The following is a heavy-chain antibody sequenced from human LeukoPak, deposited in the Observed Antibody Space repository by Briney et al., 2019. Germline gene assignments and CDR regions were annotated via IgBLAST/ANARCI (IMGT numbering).Heavy chain of an antibody. V-gene: IGHV4-59*01. CDR2: VYYSGST. Sequence: SETLTLTCTVSGGSISSYYWSWIRQPPGKGLEWIGYVYYSGSTNYNPSLKSRVTISVDTSKNESSQKLSSVTAADTAVYFCARGPNSYSSGWHYFDYWGQGTLVTVSS. CDR3: ARGPNSYSSGWHYFDY. D-gene: IGHD6-19*01. J-gene: IGHJ4*02. CDR1: GGSISSYY.